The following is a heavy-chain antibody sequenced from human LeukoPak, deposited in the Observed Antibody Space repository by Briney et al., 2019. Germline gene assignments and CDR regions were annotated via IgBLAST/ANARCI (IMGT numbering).Heavy chain of an antibody. V-gene: IGHV3-30*18. CDR3: AKEGTPQVSTWYDL. Sequence: GVSLRLLCAASGLTHSPYGVHGLPEATGKGLVGVAGISEAGGTQHYPDSVKGRFLISRDNPRNPLYLQMNILRTEDTAVYYCAKEGTPQVSTWYDLWGQGTQVIVSS. D-gene: IGHD3-10*01. J-gene: IGHJ5*02. CDR1: GLTHSPYG. CDR2: ISEAGGTQ.